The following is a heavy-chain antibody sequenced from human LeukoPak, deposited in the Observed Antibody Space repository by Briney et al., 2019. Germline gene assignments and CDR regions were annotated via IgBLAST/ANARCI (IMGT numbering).Heavy chain of an antibody. D-gene: IGHD5-12*01. V-gene: IGHV3-33*01. CDR3: ARDSRVATNYYYYGMDV. CDR1: GFTFSSYG. CDR2: IWYDGSNK. J-gene: IGHJ6*02. Sequence: GGSLRLSCAASGFTFSSYGMHWVRQAPGKGLEWVAVIWYDGSNKYYADSVKGRFTISRDNSKNTLYLQMNSLRAEDTAVYYCARDSRVATNYYYYGMDVWGQGTTVTVSS.